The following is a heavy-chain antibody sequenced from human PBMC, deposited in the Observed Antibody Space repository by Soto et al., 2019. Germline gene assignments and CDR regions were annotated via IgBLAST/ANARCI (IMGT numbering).Heavy chain of an antibody. J-gene: IGHJ4*02. V-gene: IGHV1-46*01. Sequence: QVQLVQSGAEVKKPGASVKVSCKASGYIFTNHYIHWVRQAPGQGLEWMGIINPSGGSTNYLQKFQGRVTMTRDTSTSTVYMELSRLRSEDTAVYCCARADYYDSSGFYYDYWGQGTLVTVSS. CDR1: GYIFTNHY. CDR2: INPSGGST. CDR3: ARADYYDSSGFYYDY. D-gene: IGHD3-22*01.